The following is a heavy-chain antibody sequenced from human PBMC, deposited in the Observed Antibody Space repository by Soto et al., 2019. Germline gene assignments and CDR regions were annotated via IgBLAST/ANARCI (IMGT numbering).Heavy chain of an antibody. J-gene: IGHJ4*02. CDR3: AKEGRYYGSGSYYECDY. V-gene: IGHV3-23*01. Sequence: GGSLRLSCAASGFTFSSYAMSWVRQAPGKGLEWVSAISGSGGSTYYADSVKGRFTISRDNSKNTLYLQMNSLRAEDTAVYYCAKEGRYYGSGSYYECDYWGQGTLVTVSS. D-gene: IGHD3-10*01. CDR2: ISGSGGST. CDR1: GFTFSSYA.